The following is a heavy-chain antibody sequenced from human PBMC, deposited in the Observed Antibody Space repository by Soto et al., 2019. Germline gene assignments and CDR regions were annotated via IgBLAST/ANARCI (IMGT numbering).Heavy chain of an antibody. J-gene: IGHJ4*02. CDR1: GCTFSGFD. V-gene: IGHV3-13*01. CDR2: IGTAGDT. Sequence: PGGSLRLSCEADGCTFSGFDMHWVRQLTGKGLEWVSTIGTAGDTYYAVSVKGRFTISRDNAKNSLSLQMNSLRAGDTAVYFCARGQEVGAHFFDSWGQGTQVTVSS. CDR3: ARGQEVGAHFFDS. D-gene: IGHD2-15*01.